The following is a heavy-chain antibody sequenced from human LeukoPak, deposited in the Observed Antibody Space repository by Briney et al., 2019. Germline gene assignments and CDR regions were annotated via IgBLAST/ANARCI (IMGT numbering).Heavy chain of an antibody. D-gene: IGHD2-2*01. V-gene: IGHV1-46*01. Sequence: AASVKVSCKASGYTFTSYYMHWVRQAPGQGLEWMGIINPSGGSTSYAQKFQGRVTMTRDTSTSTVYMELSSLRSEDTAVYYCARSRPPAALYNWFDPWGQGTLVTVSS. CDR1: GYTFTSYY. CDR3: ARSRPPAALYNWFDP. J-gene: IGHJ5*02. CDR2: INPSGGST.